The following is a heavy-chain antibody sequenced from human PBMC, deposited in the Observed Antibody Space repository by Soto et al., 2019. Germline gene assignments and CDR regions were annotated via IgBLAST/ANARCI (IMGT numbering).Heavy chain of an antibody. CDR3: ARALVRPGGFDY. J-gene: IGHJ4*02. D-gene: IGHD1-1*01. V-gene: IGHV3-21*01. Sequence: PWGSLRLSCAASGFTFSSYSMNWVRQAPGKGLEWVSSISSSSSYIYYADSVKGRFTISRDNAKNSLYLQMNSLRAEDTAVYYCARALVRPGGFDYWGQGTLVTVSS. CDR1: GFTFSSYS. CDR2: ISSSSSYI.